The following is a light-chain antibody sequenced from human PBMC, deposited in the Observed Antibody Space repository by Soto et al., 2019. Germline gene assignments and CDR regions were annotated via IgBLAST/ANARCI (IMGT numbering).Light chain of an antibody. CDR1: QSVSSSY. J-gene: IGKJ1*01. CDR3: LQHNTYPRT. Sequence: EIVLTQSPGTLSLSPGERATLSCRASQSVSSSYLAWYQQKPGQAPRLLIYGAHSRATGIPDRFSGSGSGTDFTLTISSLQPEDFATYYCLQHNTYPRTFGQGTKVDIK. CDR2: GAH. V-gene: IGKV3-20*01.